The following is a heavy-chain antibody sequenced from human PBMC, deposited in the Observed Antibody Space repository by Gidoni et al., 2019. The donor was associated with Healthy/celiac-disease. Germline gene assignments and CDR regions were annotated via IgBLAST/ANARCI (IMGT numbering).Heavy chain of an antibody. CDR1: GGSISSSSYY. V-gene: IGHV4-39*01. J-gene: IGHJ4*02. Sequence: QLQLQESGPGLVKPSETLSLTCTVSGGSISSSSYYWGWIRQPPGKGLEWIGSIYYSGSTYYNPSLKSRVTISVDTSKNQFSLKLSSVTAADTAVYYCATTYDFWKAYYFDYWGQGTLVTVSS. CDR3: ATTYDFWKAYYFDY. D-gene: IGHD3-3*01. CDR2: IYYSGST.